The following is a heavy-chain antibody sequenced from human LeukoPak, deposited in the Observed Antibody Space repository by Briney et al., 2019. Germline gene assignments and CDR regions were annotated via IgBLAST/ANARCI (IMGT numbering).Heavy chain of an antibody. D-gene: IGHD2-21*02. CDR1: GGSISSSSYY. Sequence: SETLSLTCTVSGGSISSSSYYWGWIRQPPGKGLEWSGSIYYSGSTYYNPSLKSRVTISVDTSKNQFSLKLSSVTAADTAVYYCARDKYIVVVTAMEGMDVWGQGTTVTVSS. CDR2: IYYSGST. V-gene: IGHV4-39*07. J-gene: IGHJ6*02. CDR3: ARDKYIVVVTAMEGMDV.